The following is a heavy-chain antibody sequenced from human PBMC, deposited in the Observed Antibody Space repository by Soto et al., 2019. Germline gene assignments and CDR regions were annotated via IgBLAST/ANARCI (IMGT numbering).Heavy chain of an antibody. CDR3: AKDVKCSLDF. CDR2: IKEYGSAT. CDR1: GFTFSNDW. Sequence: GGSLRLSCAASGFTFSNDWMNWVRQVPGRGMEWVAKIKEYGSATYFADSVRGRLTISRDNDKNALYLQMNSLRVEDTDIYYCAKDVKCSLDFWGLGTLVTVSS. J-gene: IGHJ4*02. V-gene: IGHV3-7*01.